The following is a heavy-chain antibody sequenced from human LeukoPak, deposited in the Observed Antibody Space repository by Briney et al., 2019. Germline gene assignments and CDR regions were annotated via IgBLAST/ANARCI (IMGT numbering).Heavy chain of an antibody. D-gene: IGHD2-2*01. CDR2: IKSKTDGGTT. J-gene: IGHJ3*02. V-gene: IGHV3-15*01. CDR3: TTVGYCSSTSCYAFDI. Sequence: GGSLRLSCAASGSTFSNAWMSWVRQAPGKGLEWVGRIKSKTDGGTTDYGAPVKGRFTISRDDSKNTLYLQMNSLKIEDTAVYYCTTVGYCSSTSCYAFDIWGQGTMVTVSS. CDR1: GSTFSNAW.